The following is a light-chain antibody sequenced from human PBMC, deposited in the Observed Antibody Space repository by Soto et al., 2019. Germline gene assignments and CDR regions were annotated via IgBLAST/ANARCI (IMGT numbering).Light chain of an antibody. V-gene: IGKV3-15*01. CDR2: GAS. J-gene: IGKJ4*01. Sequence: EIVMTQSPGTLSLSPGERATLSCRASQSVSSNLAWYQQKPGQAPRLLIYGASTRATGIPATFSGSGSGTDFTLTISSLQSEDFAVYYCQQYDNWLTFGGGTKVDIK. CDR3: QQYDNWLT. CDR1: QSVSSN.